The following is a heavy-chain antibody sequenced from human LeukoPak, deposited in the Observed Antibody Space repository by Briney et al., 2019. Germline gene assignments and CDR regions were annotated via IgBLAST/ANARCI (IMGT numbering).Heavy chain of an antibody. V-gene: IGHV1-69*05. CDR2: IIPIFGTA. D-gene: IGHD5-18*01. Sequence: GASVKVSCKASGGTFSSYAISWVRQAPGQGLEWMGGIIPIFGTANYAQKLQGRVTMTTDTSTSTAYMELRSLRSDDTAVYYCATQYSYGPYYFGYWGQGTLVTVSS. J-gene: IGHJ4*02. CDR3: ATQYSYGPYYFGY. CDR1: GGTFSSYA.